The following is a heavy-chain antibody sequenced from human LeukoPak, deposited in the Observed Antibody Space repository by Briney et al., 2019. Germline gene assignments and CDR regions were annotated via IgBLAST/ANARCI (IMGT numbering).Heavy chain of an antibody. CDR2: ISGSGGST. J-gene: IGHJ4*02. Sequence: GGSLRLSCAASGFTFSSYAMSWVRQAPGKGLEWVSAISGSGGSTYYADSVKGRFTISRDNSKNTLYLQMNSLRSDDTAVYYCARDITAAADYWGQGTLVTVSS. D-gene: IGHD6-13*01. V-gene: IGHV3-23*01. CDR3: ARDITAAADY. CDR1: GFTFSSYA.